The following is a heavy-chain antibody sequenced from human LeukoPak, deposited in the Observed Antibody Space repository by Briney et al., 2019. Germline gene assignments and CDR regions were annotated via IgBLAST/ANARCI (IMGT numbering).Heavy chain of an antibody. CDR2: IYHSGST. V-gene: IGHV4-4*02. CDR1: GGSISSSNW. J-gene: IGHJ3*02. D-gene: IGHD3-16*01. CDR3: ARSDYVWGPPAAFDI. Sequence: PSGTLSLTCAVSGGSISSSNWWSWVRQPPGKGLEWIGEIYHSGSTNYNPSLKSRVTISVDKSKNQFSLKLSSVTAADTAVYYCARSDYVWGPPAAFDIWGQGTMVTVSS.